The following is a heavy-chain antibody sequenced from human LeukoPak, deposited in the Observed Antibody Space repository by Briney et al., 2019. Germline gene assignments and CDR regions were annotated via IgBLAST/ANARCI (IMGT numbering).Heavy chain of an antibody. D-gene: IGHD6-13*01. J-gene: IGHJ4*02. CDR1: GGSISSSSYY. CDR3: ARQEEQQLVLDYFDY. CDR2: IYHSGST. V-gene: IGHV4-39*01. Sequence: SETLSLTCTVSGGSISSSSYYWGWIRQPPGKGLEWIGSIYHSGSTYYNPSLKSRVTISVDTSKNQFSLKLSSVTAADTAVYYCARQEEQQLVLDYFDYWGQGTLVTVSS.